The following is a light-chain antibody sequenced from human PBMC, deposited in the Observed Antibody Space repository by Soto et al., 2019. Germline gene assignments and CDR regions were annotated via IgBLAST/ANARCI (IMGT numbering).Light chain of an antibody. CDR1: QSVSSY. Sequence: EIVLTQSPATLPLSPGERATLSCRASQSVSSYLAWYQQKPGQAPTLLIYDASNRATGIPARFSGSGSGTAFTLTISSLAPEDFAVYYCQQRSNWPRTFGPGTKVEIK. CDR3: QQRSNWPRT. V-gene: IGKV3-11*01. CDR2: DAS. J-gene: IGKJ1*01.